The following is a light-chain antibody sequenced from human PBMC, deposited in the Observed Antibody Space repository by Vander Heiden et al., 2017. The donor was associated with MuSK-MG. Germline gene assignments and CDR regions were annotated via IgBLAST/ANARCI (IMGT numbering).Light chain of an antibody. V-gene: IGKV4-1*01. CDR2: WAS. CDR3: HQDDTTPNT. J-gene: IGKJ2*01. CDR1: QSVLYSSNNKNY. Sequence: DIVMTQSPDSLAVSLGERATINCKSSQSVLYSSNNKNYLAWYQQKPGQPPKLLIYWASTRESGVPDRFSGSGSGTDFTLTISSLQAEDVAVYYCHQDDTTPNTFGQGTKLEIK.